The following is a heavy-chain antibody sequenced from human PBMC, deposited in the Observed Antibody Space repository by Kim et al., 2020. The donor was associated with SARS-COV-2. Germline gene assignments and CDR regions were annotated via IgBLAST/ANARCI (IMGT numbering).Heavy chain of an antibody. D-gene: IGHD5-12*01. Sequence: AHPAKGPFTISRDNSKNALYLQMNRLRAEDTAVYYCAKDMGGYVYYYGMDVWGQGTTVTVSS. V-gene: IGHV3-30*02. J-gene: IGHJ6*02. CDR3: AKDMGGYVYYYGMDV.